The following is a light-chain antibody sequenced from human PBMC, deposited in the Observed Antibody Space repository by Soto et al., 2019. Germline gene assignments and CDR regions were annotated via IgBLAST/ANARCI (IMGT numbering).Light chain of an antibody. CDR1: QSVSKNF. Sequence: EIVLTQSPGTLSLSPGERATLSCRASQSVSKNFLAWYQQKPGQAPRLLISGASNRATGIPDRFSGSGSGTDFSLTIDRLEPEDLAVYCCQQYGSSPPTVGGGTTVAIK. V-gene: IGKV3-20*01. J-gene: IGKJ4*01. CDR2: GAS. CDR3: QQYGSSPPT.